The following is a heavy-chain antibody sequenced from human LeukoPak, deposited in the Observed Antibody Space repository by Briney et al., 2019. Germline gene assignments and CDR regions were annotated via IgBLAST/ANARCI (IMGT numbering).Heavy chain of an antibody. V-gene: IGHV3-30*18. D-gene: IGHD2-2*01. Sequence: GGSLRLSCAASEFTFSSYGMPWVRQAPGKGLEWVAVISYDGSNKYYADSVKGRFTISRDNSKNTLYLQMNSLRAEDTAVYYCAKDVPIDYWGQGTLVTVSS. CDR3: AKDVPIDY. CDR1: EFTFSSYG. CDR2: ISYDGSNK. J-gene: IGHJ4*02.